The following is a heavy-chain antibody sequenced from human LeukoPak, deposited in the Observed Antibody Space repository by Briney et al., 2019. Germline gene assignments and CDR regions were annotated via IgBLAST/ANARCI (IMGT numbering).Heavy chain of an antibody. CDR1: GLTFSNYN. CDR3: ARDPYNGYYGDDYYYYMDV. J-gene: IGHJ6*03. CDR2: ITRDSIYT. V-gene: IGHV3-21*01. D-gene: IGHD4-17*01. Sequence: GGSLRLSCAASGLTFSNYNMNWVRPTPGKGLERVSSITRDSIYTFYADSVKGRFTISRDDAKNSLSLQMNSLRAEDTAVYYCARDPYNGYYGDDYYYYMDVWGKGTTVTISS.